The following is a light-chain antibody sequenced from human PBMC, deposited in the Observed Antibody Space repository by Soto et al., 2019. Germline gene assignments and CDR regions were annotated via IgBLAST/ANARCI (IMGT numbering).Light chain of an antibody. CDR3: QQCSGSPNT. Sequence: EIVLTQSPGTLSLSPGEGATLSCRASQSVSSSYLAWYQQKAGQAPRLIIYGASSRATGTPDRFSGRGSGTDFTLTISSLEPEDSAVYFCQQCSGSPNTFGQGTKLEIK. V-gene: IGKV3-20*01. CDR2: GAS. J-gene: IGKJ2*01. CDR1: QSVSSSY.